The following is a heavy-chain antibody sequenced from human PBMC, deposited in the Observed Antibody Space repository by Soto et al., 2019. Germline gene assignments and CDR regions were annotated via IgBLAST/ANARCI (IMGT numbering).Heavy chain of an antibody. CDR2: IYYTGST. D-gene: IGHD3-16*02. Sequence: PSETLSLTCTVSGGSLSNYYWGWIRQPPGKRPEWIGNIYYTGSTDYNPSLKSRVTISVDRSTNQFPLDLNSVTAADTAVYYCARGGLYVWGSSRSSENWFDPWGQGTLVTVSS. CDR3: ARGGLYVWGSSRSSENWFDP. V-gene: IGHV4-59*01. J-gene: IGHJ5*02. CDR1: GGSLSNYY.